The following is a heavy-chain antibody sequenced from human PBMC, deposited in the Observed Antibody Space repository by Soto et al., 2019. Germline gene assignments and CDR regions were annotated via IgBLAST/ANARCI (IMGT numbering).Heavy chain of an antibody. J-gene: IGHJ6*02. CDR3: ASVETQRYYYGMDV. CDR1: GYTFTGYY. Sequence: GASVKVSCKASGYTFTGYYMHWVRQAPGQGLEWMGWINPNSGGTNYAQKFQGWVTMTRDTSISTAYMELSSLRSEDTAVYYCASVETQRYYYGMDVWGQGTTVTVSS. V-gene: IGHV1-2*04. CDR2: INPNSGGT. D-gene: IGHD2-15*01.